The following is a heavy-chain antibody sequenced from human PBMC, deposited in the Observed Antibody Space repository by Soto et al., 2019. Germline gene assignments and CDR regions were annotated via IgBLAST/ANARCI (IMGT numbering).Heavy chain of an antibody. V-gene: IGHV3-9*01. CDR3: AKDTAMGHYYYYGMDV. D-gene: IGHD5-18*01. CDR2: ISWNSGSI. CDR1: GFTFDDYA. J-gene: IGHJ6*02. Sequence: GGSLRLSCAASGFTFDDYAMHWVRQAPGKGLEWVPGISWNSGSIGYADSVKGRFTISRDNAKNSLYLQMNSLRAEDTALYYCAKDTAMGHYYYYGMDVWGQGTTVTV.